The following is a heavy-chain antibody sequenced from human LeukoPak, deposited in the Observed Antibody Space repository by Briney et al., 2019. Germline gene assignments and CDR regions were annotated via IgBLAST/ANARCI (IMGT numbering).Heavy chain of an antibody. V-gene: IGHV4-61*02. CDR2: VYTSGST. Sequence: SETLSLTCSVSGASISSGSYYRSWIRQPAGKGLEWIGRVYTSGSTNYNPSLKSRVTISVDTSKNQFSLKLSSVTAADTAVYYCARDRPTYYDSSGYYLESDYWGQGTLVTVSS. CDR1: GASISSGSYY. CDR3: ARDRPTYYDSSGYYLESDY. D-gene: IGHD3-22*01. J-gene: IGHJ4*02.